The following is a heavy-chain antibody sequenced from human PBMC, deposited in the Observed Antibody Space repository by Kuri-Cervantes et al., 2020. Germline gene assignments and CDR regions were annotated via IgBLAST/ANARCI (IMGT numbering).Heavy chain of an antibody. D-gene: IGHD6-6*01. J-gene: IGHJ6*03. CDR3: AREGAGISSSSSMDV. Sequence: ASVKVSCKASGYTFTSYGISWVRQAPGQGLEWMGRISAYNGNTNYAQKLQGRVTMTRDTSTSTVYMELRSLRSEDTAVYYCAREGAGISSSSSMDVWGKGTTVTVSS. CDR1: GYTFTSYG. CDR2: ISAYNGNT. V-gene: IGHV1-18*01.